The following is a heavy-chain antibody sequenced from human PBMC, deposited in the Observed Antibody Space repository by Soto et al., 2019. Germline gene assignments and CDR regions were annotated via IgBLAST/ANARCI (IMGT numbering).Heavy chain of an antibody. V-gene: IGHV3-23*01. CDR2: LSGGGANT. Sequence: GGSLRFSCAASGFSFSTYSMAWVRQAAGKGPQWVSGLSGGGANTFYIDSVRGRFTISVDISRNTVFLQMGSLRVDDTAVYYCARWSGYADAWGRGTLVTVSS. CDR1: GFSFSTYS. CDR3: ARWSGYADA. J-gene: IGHJ4*02. D-gene: IGHD4-17*01.